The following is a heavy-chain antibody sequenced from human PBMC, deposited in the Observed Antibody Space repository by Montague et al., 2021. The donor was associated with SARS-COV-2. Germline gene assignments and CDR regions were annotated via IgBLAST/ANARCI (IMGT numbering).Heavy chain of an antibody. D-gene: IGHD3-10*01. CDR3: ARDQRRYGSGSYYGPHYYYYGMDV. V-gene: IGHV3-66*02. CDR1: GFTVSSNY. J-gene: IGHJ6*02. CDR2: IYSGGST. Sequence: SLRLSCAASGFTVSSNYMSWVRQAPGKGLEWVSVIYSGGSTYYADFVKGRFTISRDNSKNTLCLQMNSLRAEDTAVYYCARDQRRYGSGSYYGPHYYYYGMDVWGQGTTVTVSS.